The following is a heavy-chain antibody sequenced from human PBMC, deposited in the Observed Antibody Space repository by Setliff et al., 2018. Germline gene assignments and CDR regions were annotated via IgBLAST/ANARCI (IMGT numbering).Heavy chain of an antibody. CDR2: INRDESRT. Sequence: GGSLRLSCVASGFPFNTYWMHWVRQVPGKGLVWVSRINRDESRTNYADSVKGRFTISRDNAENSLYLQMNSLRAEDTAVYYCARWMRSGQGLDCWGQGTLVTVSS. CDR1: GFPFNTYW. CDR3: ARWMRSGQGLDC. J-gene: IGHJ4*02. D-gene: IGHD2-15*01. V-gene: IGHV3-74*01.